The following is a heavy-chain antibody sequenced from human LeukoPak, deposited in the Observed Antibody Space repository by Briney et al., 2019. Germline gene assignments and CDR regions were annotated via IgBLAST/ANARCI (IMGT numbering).Heavy chain of an antibody. D-gene: IGHD6-13*01. CDR2: INHSGST. CDR1: GGSFSGYY. Sequence: SETLSLTCAVYGGSFSGYYWSWIRQPPGKGLEWIGEINHSGSTNYNSSLKSRVTISIDTSKNQFSLKLSSVTAADTAVYYCARAYSSSWYWNWFDPWGQGTLVTVSS. J-gene: IGHJ5*02. CDR3: ARAYSSSWYWNWFDP. V-gene: IGHV4-34*01.